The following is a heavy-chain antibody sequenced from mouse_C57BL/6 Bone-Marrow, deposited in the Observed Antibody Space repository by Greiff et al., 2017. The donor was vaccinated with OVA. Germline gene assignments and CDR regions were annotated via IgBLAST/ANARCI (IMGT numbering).Heavy chain of an antibody. Sequence: VQLQQSGAELARPGASVKLSCKASGYTFTSYGLSWVTQRTGQGLEWIGEIYPRSGNTYYNEKFKGKATLTADKSSSTAYMELRSLTSEDSAVYFCDYYGSSYDDYWGQGTTLTVSS. J-gene: IGHJ2*01. CDR2: IYPRSGNT. D-gene: IGHD1-1*01. CDR1: GYTFTSYG. V-gene: IGHV1-81*01. CDR3: DYYGSSYDDY.